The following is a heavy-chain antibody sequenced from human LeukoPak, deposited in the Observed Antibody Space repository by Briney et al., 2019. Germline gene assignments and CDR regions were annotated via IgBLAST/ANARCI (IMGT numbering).Heavy chain of an antibody. D-gene: IGHD2-2*01. CDR3: ANHRSRYCSSTSCYFDY. CDR1: GFTFSTYN. J-gene: IGHJ4*02. Sequence: GGSLRLSCAASGFTFSTYNMNWVRQAPGKGLEWVSAISGSGGSTYYADSVKGRFTISRDNSKNTLYLQMNSLRAEDTAVYYCANHRSRYCSSTSCYFDYWGQGTLVTVSS. CDR2: ISGSGGST. V-gene: IGHV3-23*01.